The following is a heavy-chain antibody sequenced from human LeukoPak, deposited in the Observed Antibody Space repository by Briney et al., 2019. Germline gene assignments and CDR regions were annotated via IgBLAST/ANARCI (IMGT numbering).Heavy chain of an antibody. V-gene: IGHV1-2*02. D-gene: IGHD6-13*01. CDR3: ARVGGYSSSWRS. CDR1: GYTFTGYY. CDR2: INPNSGGT. Sequence: ASVKVSCKASGYTFTGYYMHWVRQAPGQGLEWMGWINPNSGGTNYAQKFQGRVTMTRDTSISTAYMELSRLRSDDMAVYYCARVGGYSSSWRSWGQGTLVTVSS. J-gene: IGHJ5*02.